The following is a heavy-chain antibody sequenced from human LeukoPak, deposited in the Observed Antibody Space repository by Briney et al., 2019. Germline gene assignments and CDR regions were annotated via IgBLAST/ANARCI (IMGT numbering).Heavy chain of an antibody. D-gene: IGHD4-17*01. CDR2: ISGSGGST. CDR1: GFTFSSYA. Sequence: GGSPRLSCAASGFTFSSYAMSWVRQAPGKGLEWVSAISGSGGSTYYADSVKGRFTISRDNSKNTLYLQMNSLRAEDTAVYYCARFRYGDSYFDYWGQGTLVTVSS. J-gene: IGHJ4*02. CDR3: ARFRYGDSYFDY. V-gene: IGHV3-23*01.